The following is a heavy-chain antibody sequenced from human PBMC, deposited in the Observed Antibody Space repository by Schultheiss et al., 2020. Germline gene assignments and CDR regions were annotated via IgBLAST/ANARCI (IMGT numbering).Heavy chain of an antibody. J-gene: IGHJ4*02. CDR3: ARDQGETTADY. V-gene: IGHV4-34*01. Sequence: SQTLSLTCASYGGSFSGYFWSWIRQPPGKGLEWIAEINHSGITNYNPSLKSRVTISVDTSKNQFSLKLRSVTAADTAVYYCARDQGETTADYWGQGTLVTVSS. CDR2: INHSGIT. CDR1: GGSFSGYF. D-gene: IGHD4-17*01.